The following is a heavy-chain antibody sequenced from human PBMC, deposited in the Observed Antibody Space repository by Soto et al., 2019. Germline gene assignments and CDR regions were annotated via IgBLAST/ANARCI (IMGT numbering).Heavy chain of an antibody. V-gene: IGHV2-5*02. CDR2: IYWDDDK. CDR3: AHAYGGTSWPNDAFDV. CDR1: GFSLSADGVG. J-gene: IGHJ3*01. Sequence: QITLKESGPTLVKPTQTLTLICTFSGFSLSADGVGVGWIRQPPGKALEWLALIYWDDDKRYRPSLKSRLTITKDTSKNQVVLTMANMDPVDTATYYCAHAYGGTSWPNDAFDVWGQGTVVTVSS. D-gene: IGHD2-2*01.